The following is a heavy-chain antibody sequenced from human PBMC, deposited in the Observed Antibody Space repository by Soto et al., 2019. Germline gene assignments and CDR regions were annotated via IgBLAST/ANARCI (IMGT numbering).Heavy chain of an antibody. CDR3: AHSRVYYYDSSGYYAIPGY. Sequence: QITLKESGPTLVKPTQTLTLTCTFSGFSLSTSGVGVGWIRQPPGKALEWLALIYWNDDKRYSPSLKIRLTITKDNSKKQVVLTMTNMDPVDTATYYCAHSRVYYYDSSGYYAIPGYWGQGTLVTVSS. CDR1: GFSLSTSGVG. CDR2: IYWNDDK. J-gene: IGHJ4*02. V-gene: IGHV2-5*01. D-gene: IGHD3-22*01.